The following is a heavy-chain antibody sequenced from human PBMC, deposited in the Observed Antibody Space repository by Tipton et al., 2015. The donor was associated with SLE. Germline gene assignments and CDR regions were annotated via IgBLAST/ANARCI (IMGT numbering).Heavy chain of an antibody. J-gene: IGHJ3*02. V-gene: IGHV3-15*01. D-gene: IGHD3-3*01. CDR2: IKSKTDGGTT. CDR1: GFTFSNAW. Sequence: SLRLSCAASGFTFSNAWMSWVRQAPGKGLEWVGRIKSKTDGGTTDYAAPVKGRFTISRDDSKNTLHLQMNSLKTEDTAVYYCARHGAYYDFWSGPNGAFDIWGQGTMVTVS. CDR3: ARHGAYYDFWSGPNGAFDI.